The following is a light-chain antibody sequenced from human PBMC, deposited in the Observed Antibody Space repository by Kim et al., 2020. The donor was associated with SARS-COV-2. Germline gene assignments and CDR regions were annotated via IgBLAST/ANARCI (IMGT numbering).Light chain of an antibody. V-gene: IGKV3-11*01. CDR2: DAS. CDR1: QSVRIY. CDR3: YQRSVWPRT. Sequence: EIVLTQSPATLSLSPGERATLSCRASQSVRIYLAWYQQKPGQAPRLLIYDASNRATGIPARFSGSGSGTDFTLTISSLEPEDSAVYYCYQRSVWPRTFGGGTKVDIK. J-gene: IGKJ4*01.